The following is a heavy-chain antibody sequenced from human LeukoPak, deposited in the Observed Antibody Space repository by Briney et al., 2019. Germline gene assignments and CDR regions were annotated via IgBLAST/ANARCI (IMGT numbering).Heavy chain of an antibody. V-gene: IGHV3-23*01. Sequence: GGSLRLSCAASGFAFSGYAMSWVRQAPGKELEWVSAISGSGGSTYYADSVKGRFTISRDNSKNTLYLQMNSLRAEDTAVYYCAKAEEGRIGVVDYYYGMDVWGQGTTVTVSS. J-gene: IGHJ6*02. CDR2: ISGSGGST. D-gene: IGHD3-22*01. CDR3: AKAEEGRIGVVDYYYGMDV. CDR1: GFAFSGYA.